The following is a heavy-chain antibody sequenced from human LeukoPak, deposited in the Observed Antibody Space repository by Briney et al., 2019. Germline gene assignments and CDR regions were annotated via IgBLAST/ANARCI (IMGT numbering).Heavy chain of an antibody. V-gene: IGHV4-34*01. CDR2: INQSGNT. Sequence: SETLSLTCVVYGGSLSGYYWNWIRQPPGKGLEWIGEINQSGNTNYNPSLESRVTISVDTSKNQFFLNLNSVTAADTAAYYCARGNRGNYYYGMDVWGQGTTVTVSS. J-gene: IGHJ6*02. CDR3: ARGNRGNYYYGMDV. CDR1: GGSLSGYY.